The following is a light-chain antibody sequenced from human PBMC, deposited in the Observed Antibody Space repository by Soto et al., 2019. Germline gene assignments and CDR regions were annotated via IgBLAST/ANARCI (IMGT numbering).Light chain of an antibody. CDR2: AAS. J-gene: IGKJ1*01. CDR3: QQSYSTPRT. V-gene: IGKV1-39*01. Sequence: DIQMTQSPSSLSASVGDRVTITCRASQSISSYLNWYRQKPGKVPKLLIYAASSLQSGVPSRFSGSGSGTDFTLTISSLQPEDFATYYCQQSYSTPRTFGQGTKVYIK. CDR1: QSISSY.